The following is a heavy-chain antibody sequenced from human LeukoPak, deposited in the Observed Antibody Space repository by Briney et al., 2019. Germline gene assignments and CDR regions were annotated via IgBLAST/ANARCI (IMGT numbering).Heavy chain of an antibody. CDR3: ARDGGPARLDY. CDR1: GGSISSYY. D-gene: IGHD6-6*01. CDR2: IYYSGST. V-gene: IGHV4-59*01. Sequence: SETLSLTCTVSGGSISSYYWSWIRQPPGKGLEWIGFIYYSGSTNYNPSLKSRVTISVDTSKNQFSLKLSSVTAADTAVYYCARDGGPARLDYWGQGTLVTVSS. J-gene: IGHJ4*02.